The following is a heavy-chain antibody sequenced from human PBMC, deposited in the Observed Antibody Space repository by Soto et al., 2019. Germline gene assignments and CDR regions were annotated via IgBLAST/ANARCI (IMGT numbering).Heavy chain of an antibody. CDR2: INDDGSRT. CDR1: GFTLSNFW. D-gene: IGHD3-3*01. V-gene: IGHV3-74*01. CDR3: VRDHHDYDFWSGNPRGYFDL. J-gene: IGHJ2*01. Sequence: VGSLRLSCAASGFTLSNFWMHWVRQVPGRGLVWVSRINDDGSRTKYADSVEGRLTISRDTAKNTLYLQMDSLRVEDTAVYYCVRDHHDYDFWSGNPRGYFDLWGRGTLVTVSS.